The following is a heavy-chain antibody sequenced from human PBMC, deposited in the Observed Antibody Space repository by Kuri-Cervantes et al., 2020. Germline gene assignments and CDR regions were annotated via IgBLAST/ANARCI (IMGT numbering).Heavy chain of an antibody. CDR3: VILGSQPKTDWYFDL. CDR2: INPNSGGT. V-gene: IGHV1-2*02. D-gene: IGHD1-26*01. Sequence: ASVKVSCKASGYTFTGYYMNWVRQAPGQGLEWMGWINPNSGGTNYAQKFQGRVTMTRNTSISTAYMELSSLRSEDTAVYYCVILGSQPKTDWYFDLWGRGTLVTVSS. CDR1: GYTFTGYY. J-gene: IGHJ2*01.